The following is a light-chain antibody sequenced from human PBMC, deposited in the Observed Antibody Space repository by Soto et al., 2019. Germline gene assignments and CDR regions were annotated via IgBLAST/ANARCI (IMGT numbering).Light chain of an antibody. CDR3: QQYYNTPFP. Sequence: DIVMTQSPDSLAVSLGERSTINCKSSQSVLYSSNNKNYLAWYQQNPGQPPKLLIYWASTLESGVPERFSVSGSGTDFTLTINRLQAEDVAVYYCQQYYNTPFPFGPGTKVNIK. CDR1: QSVLYSSNNKNY. CDR2: WAS. J-gene: IGKJ3*01. V-gene: IGKV4-1*01.